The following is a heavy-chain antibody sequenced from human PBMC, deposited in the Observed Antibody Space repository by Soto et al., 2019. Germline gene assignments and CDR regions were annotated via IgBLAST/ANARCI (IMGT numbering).Heavy chain of an antibody. CDR2: INPSGGST. D-gene: IGHD3-3*01. Sequence: ASVKVACKGSGYTFTSYYMHWRRQAPGQGLEWMGIINPSGGSTSYAQKFQGRVTMTRDTSTSTVYMELSSLRSEDTAVYYCAREVSITIFGVAPDYYGMDVWGQGTTVTVSS. J-gene: IGHJ6*02. V-gene: IGHV1-46*01. CDR3: AREVSITIFGVAPDYYGMDV. CDR1: GYTFTSYY.